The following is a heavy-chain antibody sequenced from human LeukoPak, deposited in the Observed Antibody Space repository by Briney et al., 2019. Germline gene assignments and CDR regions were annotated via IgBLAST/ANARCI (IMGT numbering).Heavy chain of an antibody. CDR3: AREYGSDFWNCYRYNWFDP. CDR1: GYTFTVYY. V-gene: IGHV1-2*02. Sequence: GASVKVSCKASGYTFTVYYMHWGRQAPGQGLEWMGWINPNSGGTNYAQKFQGRVTMTRDQSISTAYMELSRLRSDDTAVYYRAREYGSDFWNCYRYNWFDPWGQGTLVSLSS. J-gene: IGHJ5*02. D-gene: IGHD3-3*01. CDR2: INPNSGGT.